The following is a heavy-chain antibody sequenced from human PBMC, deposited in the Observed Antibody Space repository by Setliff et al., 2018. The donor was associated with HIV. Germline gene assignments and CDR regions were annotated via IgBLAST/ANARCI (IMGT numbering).Heavy chain of an antibody. CDR1: GYTFTGYY. D-gene: IGHD5-18*01. J-gene: IGHJ4*02. CDR3: ARGQVVGYTYSGIEL. Sequence: ASVKVSCKASGYTFTGYYMHWVRQAPGQGLEWMGWINPNSGGTNYAQKLQGWVTMTRDTSISTAYMELSRLRSDDTAVYYCARGQVVGYTYSGIELWGQGTLVTVSS. CDR2: INPNSGGT. V-gene: IGHV1-2*04.